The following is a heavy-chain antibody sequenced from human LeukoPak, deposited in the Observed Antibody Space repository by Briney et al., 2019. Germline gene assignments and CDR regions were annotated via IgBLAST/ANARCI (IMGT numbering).Heavy chain of an antibody. J-gene: IGHJ5*02. CDR1: GATLNIGHA. V-gene: IGHV1-69*04. CDR2: IIPFLGEV. D-gene: IGHD5-12*01. CDR3: SPCGHAYDWFGP. Sequence: SVKVSCKAFGATLNIGHAFIWTRQAPGQGLQWMGRIIPFLGEVNYAQNFQGRVSFTADKSTATMYMEMKSLRLDDTAIYYCSPCGHAYDWFGPWGQGTLVTVSS.